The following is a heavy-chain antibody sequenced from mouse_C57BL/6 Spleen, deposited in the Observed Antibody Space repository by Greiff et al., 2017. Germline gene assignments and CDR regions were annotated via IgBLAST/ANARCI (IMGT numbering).Heavy chain of an antibody. V-gene: IGHV14-4*01. Sequence: VQLQQSGAELVRPGASVKLSCTASGFNIQDDYMHWVKQRPEPGLEWIGWIDPENGDTEYASKFQGKATITADTSSNTAYLQLSSLTSEDTAVYYCTSYSNYAMDYWGQGTSVTVSS. CDR1: GFNIQDDY. CDR3: TSYSNYAMDY. CDR2: IDPENGDT. D-gene: IGHD2-5*01. J-gene: IGHJ4*01.